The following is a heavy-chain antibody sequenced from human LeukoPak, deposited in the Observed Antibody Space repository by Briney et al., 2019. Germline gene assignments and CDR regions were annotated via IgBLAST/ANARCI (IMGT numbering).Heavy chain of an antibody. CDR3: ARGGYCSGGSCYLDY. V-gene: IGHV1-46*01. D-gene: IGHD2-15*01. Sequence: ASVKVSCKASGYTFTSYYMHWVRQAPGQGLEWMGIINPSGGSTSYAQKFQGRVTMTRNTSISTAYMELSSLRSEDTAVYYCARGGYCSGGSCYLDYWGQGTLVTVSS. CDR1: GYTFTSYY. CDR2: INPSGGST. J-gene: IGHJ4*02.